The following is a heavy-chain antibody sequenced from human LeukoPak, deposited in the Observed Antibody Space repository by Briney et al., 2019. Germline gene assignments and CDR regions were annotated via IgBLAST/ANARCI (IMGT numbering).Heavy chain of an antibody. Sequence: SGGSLRLSCAASGFSFSSCAMSWVRQAPGKGLEWVSGISGSGDSTDYADSVKGRFTISRDNSKNTLYLQMNSLRAEDTAVYYCARDHVDTAMLISRVAVYYGMDVWGQGTTVTVSS. CDR3: ARDHVDTAMLISRVAVYYGMDV. J-gene: IGHJ6*02. CDR2: ISGSGDST. D-gene: IGHD5-18*01. V-gene: IGHV3-23*01. CDR1: GFSFSSCA.